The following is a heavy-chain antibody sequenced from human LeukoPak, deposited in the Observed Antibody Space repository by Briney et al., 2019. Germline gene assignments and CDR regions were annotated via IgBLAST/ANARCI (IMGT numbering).Heavy chain of an antibody. CDR1: GASFSDPIYY. V-gene: IGHV4-39*01. CDR3: AGPSKLVLSRGAFDI. Sequence: PSQTLSLTRTVSGASFSDPIYYWAWFRPPPGKGLEWIASIYFSETKYNPSLKSRITISGDTSKNQFSLKLTSVTATDTAVYYCAGPSKLVLSRGAFDIWGQGTMVSVSA. D-gene: IGHD3-10*01. J-gene: IGHJ3*02. CDR2: IYFSET.